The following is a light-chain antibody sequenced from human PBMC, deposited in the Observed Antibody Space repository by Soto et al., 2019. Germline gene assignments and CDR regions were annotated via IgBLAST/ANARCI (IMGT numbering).Light chain of an antibody. CDR1: QSISNH. J-gene: IGKJ1*01. CDR2: AAS. V-gene: IGKV1-39*01. CDR3: QQYHSYWT. Sequence: IQMTQSPSSLSASVEDRVIITCRASQSISNHLNWYQQKPGKAPKLLIFAASSLQSGVPSRFSGSRSGPEFTLTISSLQTDDFSTYYCQQYHSYWTFGQGTKVDIK.